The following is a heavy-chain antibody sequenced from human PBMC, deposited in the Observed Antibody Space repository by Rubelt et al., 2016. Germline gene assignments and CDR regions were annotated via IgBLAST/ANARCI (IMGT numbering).Heavy chain of an antibody. J-gene: IGHJ4*02. CDR2: INAGNGNT. CDR3: ARDPKVAYDSSGSQVDY. CDR1: GYTFTSYA. Sequence: QVQLVQSGAEVKKPGASVKVSCKASGYTFTSYAMHWVRQAPGQRLEWMGWINAGNGNTKYSQKFQGRVTITRDTSASTADMELSSLRSEDTAVYYCARDPKVAYDSSGSQVDYWGQGTLVTVSS. D-gene: IGHD3-22*01. V-gene: IGHV1-3*01.